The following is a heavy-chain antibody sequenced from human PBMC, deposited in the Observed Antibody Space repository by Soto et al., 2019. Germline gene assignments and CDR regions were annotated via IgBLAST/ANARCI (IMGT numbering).Heavy chain of an antibody. V-gene: IGHV1-18*01. CDR3: AREVLGLAAAVTYYYYYYMDV. CDR1: GYTFTSYG. Sequence: GASVKVSCKASGYTFTSYGISWVRQAPGQGLEWMGWISAYNGNTNYAQKLQGRVTMTTDTSTSTAYMELRSLRSDDTAVYYCAREVLGLAAAVTYYYYYYMDVWGKGTTVTVSS. D-gene: IGHD6-13*01. CDR2: ISAYNGNT. J-gene: IGHJ6*03.